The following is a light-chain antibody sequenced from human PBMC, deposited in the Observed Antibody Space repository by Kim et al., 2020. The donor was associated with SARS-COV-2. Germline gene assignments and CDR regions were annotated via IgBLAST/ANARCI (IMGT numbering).Light chain of an antibody. Sequence: GQSITIPCTGTSSDIGGYNYVSWYQQHPGKAPKLMIYGVSSRPSGITDRFSGSKAGNTSSLTISGLQAEDEADYYCSSYTSSSTVIFGGGTQLTVL. V-gene: IGLV2-14*03. CDR3: SSYTSSSTVI. CDR2: GVS. J-gene: IGLJ2*01. CDR1: SSDIGGYNY.